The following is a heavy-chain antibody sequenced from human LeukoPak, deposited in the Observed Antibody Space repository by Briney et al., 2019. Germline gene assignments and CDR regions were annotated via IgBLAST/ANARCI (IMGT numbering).Heavy chain of an antibody. Sequence: ASVNVSCKASGYTFTSYYMHWVRQAPGQGLEWMGIINPSGGSTSYAQKLQGRVTMTRDTSTSTVYMELSSLRSEDTAVYYCASTSSTNIDYWGQGTLVTVSS. D-gene: IGHD2-2*01. CDR3: ASTSSTNIDY. V-gene: IGHV1-46*01. CDR1: GYTFTSYY. J-gene: IGHJ4*02. CDR2: INPSGGST.